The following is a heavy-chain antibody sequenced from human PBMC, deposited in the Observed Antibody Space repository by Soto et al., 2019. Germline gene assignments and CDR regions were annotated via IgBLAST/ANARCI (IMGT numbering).Heavy chain of an antibody. CDR2: IHYSGST. Sequence: PSETLSLTCTVSGGSITSYYWSWIRQPPGQGLQWIGFIHYSGSTKYNPSLESRVTISVDPSQNQPSLKLSSVTAADTAVYYCARESAGSHKNNWFDPWGQGTLVTVSS. J-gene: IGHJ5*02. CDR3: ARESAGSHKNNWFDP. CDR1: GGSITSYY. V-gene: IGHV4-59*01.